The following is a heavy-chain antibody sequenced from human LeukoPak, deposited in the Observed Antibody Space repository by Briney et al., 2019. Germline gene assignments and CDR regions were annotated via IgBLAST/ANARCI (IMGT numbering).Heavy chain of an antibody. V-gene: IGHV1-8*02. Sequence: ASVKVSCKASGYTVTSYYMHWVRQATGQGLEWMGWMNPNSGNTGYAQKFQGRVTMTRNTSISTAYMELSSLRSEDTAVYYCARLGDTAMVDYWGQGTLVTVSS. J-gene: IGHJ4*02. CDR1: GYTVTSYY. CDR3: ARLGDTAMVDY. D-gene: IGHD5-18*01. CDR2: MNPNSGNT.